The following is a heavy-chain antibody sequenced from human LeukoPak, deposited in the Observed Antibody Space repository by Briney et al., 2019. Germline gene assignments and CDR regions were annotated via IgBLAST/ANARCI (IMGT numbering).Heavy chain of an antibody. CDR2: IYHSGST. CDR3: ASKYDILTGYSNSGYYYGMDV. CDR1: GGSISSSNW. D-gene: IGHD3-9*01. V-gene: IGHV4-4*02. Sequence: KSSETLSLTCAVSGGSISSSNWWSWVRQPPGKGLEWIGEIYHSGSTNYKPSLKGRVTISVDKSKNQFSLKLSSVTAADTAVYYCASKYDILTGYSNSGYYYGMDVWGQGTTVTVSS. J-gene: IGHJ6*02.